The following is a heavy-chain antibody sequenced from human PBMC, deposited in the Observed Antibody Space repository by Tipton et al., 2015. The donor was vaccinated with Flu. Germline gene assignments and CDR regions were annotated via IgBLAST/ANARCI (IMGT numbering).Heavy chain of an antibody. V-gene: IGHV4-39*01. CDR3: ARLSYYDVDLKNFYFDY. CDR2: IYPSGST. CDR1: SGSIRSTNYF. Sequence: TLSLTCTVSSGSIRSTNYFCAWIRQPPGTGLELIGSIYPSGSTYYSPSLKSRVTISVDTSKSQFSLKLRSVTAADTAVYYCARLSYYDVDLKNFYFDYWGQGALVTVSS. D-gene: IGHD3-16*01. J-gene: IGHJ4*02.